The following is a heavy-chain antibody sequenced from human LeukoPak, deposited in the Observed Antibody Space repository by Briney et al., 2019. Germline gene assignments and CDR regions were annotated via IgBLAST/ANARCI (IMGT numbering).Heavy chain of an antibody. V-gene: IGHV3-9*01. D-gene: IGHD2-15*01. Sequence: PGGSLRLSCAASGFSFGDHVMHWVRQPPGKDLEWVSGISWHSVNIGYADSVKGRFIISRDNAKNSLYLQMNSLRVEDTALYFCTKDFCSGGSCPYYYYGMDVWGQGTTVTVSS. CDR3: TKDFCSGGSCPYYYYGMDV. J-gene: IGHJ6*02. CDR1: GFSFGDHV. CDR2: ISWHSVNI.